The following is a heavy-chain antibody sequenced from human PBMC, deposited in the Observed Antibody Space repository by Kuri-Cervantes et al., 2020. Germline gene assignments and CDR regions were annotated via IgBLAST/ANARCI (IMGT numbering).Heavy chain of an antibody. CDR3: AKREYDFWSGYLPFLFDY. V-gene: IGHV3-48*03. D-gene: IGHD3-3*01. Sequence: GGSLRLSCAASGFTFSSYEMNWVRQAPGKGLEWVSYISGNGKAIHYAGSVKGRFTISRDNSKNSLYLQMNSLRAEDTAVYYCAKREYDFWSGYLPFLFDYWGQGTLVTVSS. CDR2: ISGNGKAI. CDR1: GFTFSSYE. J-gene: IGHJ4*02.